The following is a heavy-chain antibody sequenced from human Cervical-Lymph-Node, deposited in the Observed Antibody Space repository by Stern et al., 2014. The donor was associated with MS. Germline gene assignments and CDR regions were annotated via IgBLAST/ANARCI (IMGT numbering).Heavy chain of an antibody. D-gene: IGHD2-15*01. V-gene: IGHV1-18*01. Sequence: QMQLVQSGAEVKKPGASVKVSCKASGYTFTSYGISWVRQAPGRGLEWMGRNSAYNGNTHYAPKLPGRVTLTTDTSTSTAYMELRTLRSDDTAVYHCARGLLGSENAFDIWGQGTMVTVSS. J-gene: IGHJ3*02. CDR3: ARGLLGSENAFDI. CDR2: NSAYNGNT. CDR1: GYTFTSYG.